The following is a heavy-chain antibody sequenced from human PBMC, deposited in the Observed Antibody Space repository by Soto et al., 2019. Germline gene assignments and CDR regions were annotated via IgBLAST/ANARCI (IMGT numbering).Heavy chain of an antibody. CDR3: AGSRLSRLDY. Sequence: GGSLRLSCAASGFTFSDYWMHWVRQAPGKGLVWVSRINSNGRTISYADSVKGRFTISRDNAKNTVYLQMNSLRAEDTAVYYCAGSRLSRLDYWGQGALVTVSS. D-gene: IGHD5-12*01. V-gene: IGHV3-74*01. CDR1: GFTFSDYW. CDR2: INSNGRTI. J-gene: IGHJ4*02.